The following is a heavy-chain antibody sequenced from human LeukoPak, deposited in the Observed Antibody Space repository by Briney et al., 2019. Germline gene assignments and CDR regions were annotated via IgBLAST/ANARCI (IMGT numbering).Heavy chain of an antibody. CDR2: VIPIFGTA. CDR1: GGTFSSYA. J-gene: IGHJ4*02. Sequence: SVKVSCKASGGTFSSYAISWVRQAPGQGLDWMGGVIPIFGTANYAQKFQGRVTITADESTSTAYMELSSLRSEDTAVYYCARDHAPAISGDRYFDYWGQGTLVTVSS. D-gene: IGHD7-27*01. V-gene: IGHV1-69*13. CDR3: ARDHAPAISGDRYFDY.